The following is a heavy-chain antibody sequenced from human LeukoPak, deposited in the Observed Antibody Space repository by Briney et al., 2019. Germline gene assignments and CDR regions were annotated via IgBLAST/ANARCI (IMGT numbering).Heavy chain of an antibody. D-gene: IGHD2-2*01. J-gene: IGHJ4*02. Sequence: PGGSLRLSCAASGFTFSSYWMSWVRQAPGKGLEWVANIKQDGSEKYYVDSVKGRFTISRDNAKNSLYLQMNSLRAEDTAVYYCARVEKYQLLPFWDYWGQGTLVTVSS. CDR2: IKQDGSEK. CDR1: GFTFSSYW. V-gene: IGHV3-7*01. CDR3: ARVEKYQLLPFWDY.